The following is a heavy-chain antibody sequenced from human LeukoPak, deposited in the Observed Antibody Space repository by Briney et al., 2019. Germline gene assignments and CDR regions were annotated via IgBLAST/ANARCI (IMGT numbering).Heavy chain of an antibody. D-gene: IGHD6-19*01. CDR1: GGTFSSYA. CDR3: ATAYSSGWYGADRPVDY. CDR2: IIPIFGTA. J-gene: IGHJ4*02. Sequence: ASVKVSCKASGGTFSSYAISWVRLAPGQGLEWMGGIIPIFGTANYARKFQGGVTITTDESTSTAYMELSSLRSEDTAVYYCATAYSSGWYGADRPVDYWGQGTLVTVSS. V-gene: IGHV1-69*05.